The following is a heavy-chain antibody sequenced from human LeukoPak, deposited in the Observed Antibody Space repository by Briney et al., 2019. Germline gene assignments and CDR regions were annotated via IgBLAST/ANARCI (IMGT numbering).Heavy chain of an antibody. V-gene: IGHV1-18*01. CDR1: GYTFTSYG. Sequence: GASVKVSCKASGYTFTSYGISWVRQAPGQGLEWMGWISAYNGNTNYAQKLQGRVTMTTDTSTSTAYMELRSLRSDDTAAYYCARDMVRGVIFVQSANDYWGQGTLVTVSS. CDR2: ISAYNGNT. D-gene: IGHD3-10*01. J-gene: IGHJ4*02. CDR3: ARDMVRGVIFVQSANDY.